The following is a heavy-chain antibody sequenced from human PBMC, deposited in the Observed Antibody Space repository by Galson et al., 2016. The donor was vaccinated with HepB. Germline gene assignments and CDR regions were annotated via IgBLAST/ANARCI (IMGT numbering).Heavy chain of an antibody. CDR3: ARKGGIYSPWGY. CDR1: GFTFSNYW. Sequence: SLRLSCAASGFTFSNYWTSWVRQAPGKGLEWVANIKQDGSEKYYVDSVKGRFTISRDNAKNSMYLQMNSLRAEDTAVYYCARKGGIYSPWGYWGQGTLVTVSS. CDR2: IKQDGSEK. J-gene: IGHJ4*02. V-gene: IGHV3-7*03. D-gene: IGHD3-10*01.